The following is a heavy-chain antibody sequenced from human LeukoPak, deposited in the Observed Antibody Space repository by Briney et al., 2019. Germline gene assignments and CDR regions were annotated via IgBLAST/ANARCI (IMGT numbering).Heavy chain of an antibody. CDR1: GGTFSNYA. CDR3: GRTRFSNIGVELRDYYYYYMDV. D-gene: IGHD1-7*01. Sequence: SVKVSCKASGGTFSNYAVSWVRQAPGQGLEWMGGIIPFIDTANYAQKLQGRVTITADESTSTAYMELSSLRSEDTAVYYCGRTRFSNIGVELRDYYYYYMDVWGKGATVTVSS. J-gene: IGHJ6*03. CDR2: IIPFIDTA. V-gene: IGHV1-69*13.